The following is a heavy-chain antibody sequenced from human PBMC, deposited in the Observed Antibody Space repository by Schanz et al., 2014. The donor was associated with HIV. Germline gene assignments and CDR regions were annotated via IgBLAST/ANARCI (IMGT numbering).Heavy chain of an antibody. CDR2: IWYDGKNR. V-gene: IGHV3-33*03. D-gene: IGHD1-1*01. Sequence: QVQLVESGGGVVQPGRSLRLSCAVSGFTFSGYGMHWVRQAPGKGLEWVAVIWYDGKNRDYADSVKGRFTISRDKAKNSLYLQMNSLRAEDTAVYYCTKEVPPDVWGQGTTVTVSS. CDR3: TKEVPPDV. CDR1: GFTFSGYG. J-gene: IGHJ6*02.